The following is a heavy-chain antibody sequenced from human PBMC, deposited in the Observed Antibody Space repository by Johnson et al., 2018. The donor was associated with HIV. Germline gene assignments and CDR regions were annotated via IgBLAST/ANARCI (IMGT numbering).Heavy chain of an antibody. V-gene: IGHV3-20*04. CDR1: GFNFDDYG. J-gene: IGHJ3*02. CDR2: INWNGGST. D-gene: IGHD3-22*01. CDR3: GRVADYYDSIAVLNAFDI. Sequence: EVQLVESGGGVVRPGGSLRLSCAASGFNFDDYGMSWVRQAPGKGLEWVSSINWNGGSTGYADSVKGRFTISRDNAKNSLYLQMNSLRAEDTAVEYCGRVADYYDSIAVLNAFDIWGQGTMVTVSS.